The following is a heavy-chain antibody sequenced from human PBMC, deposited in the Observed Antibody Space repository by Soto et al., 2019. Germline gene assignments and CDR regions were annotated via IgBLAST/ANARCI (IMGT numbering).Heavy chain of an antibody. CDR2: ISSSSSYI. CDR3: ARDGAPTWESYYYGMDV. J-gene: IGHJ6*02. V-gene: IGHV3-21*01. D-gene: IGHD7-27*01. Sequence: GGSLRLSCAASGFTFSSYSMNWVRQAPGKGLEWVSSISSSSSYIYYADSVKGRFTISRDNAKNSLYLQMNSLRAEDTAVYYCARDGAPTWESYYYGMDVWGQGTTVTVSS. CDR1: GFTFSSYS.